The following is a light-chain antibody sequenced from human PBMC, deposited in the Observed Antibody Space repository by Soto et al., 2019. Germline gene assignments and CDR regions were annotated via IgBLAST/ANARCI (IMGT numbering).Light chain of an antibody. J-gene: IGLJ1*01. CDR2: DAS. V-gene: IGLV2-14*03. CDR3: SSYTTSSPLGV. CDR1: SSDFGGYEY. Sequence: QSALTQPASVSGSPGQSITISRTGTSSDFGGYEYVSWYQQHPGKAPKRIIYDASDRPSGVSNRFSGSKSGNTASLAISGLQAKDEADYYCSSYTTSSPLGVFGTGTKVTVL.